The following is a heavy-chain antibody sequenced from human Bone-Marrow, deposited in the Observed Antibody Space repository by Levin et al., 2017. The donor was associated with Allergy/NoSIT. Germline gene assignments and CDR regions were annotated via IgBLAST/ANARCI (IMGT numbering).Heavy chain of an antibody. V-gene: IGHV4-31*03. J-gene: IGHJ4*02. D-gene: IGHD3-10*01. CDR2: IYYNGST. CDR3: ARVLAGFDGSAMAYDY. CDR1: GASIRSGAYY. Sequence: SETLSLTCTVSGASIRSGAYYWSWVRQPPGQGLEWIGYIYYNGSTYFNPSLKSRVSISVDTSTNQFSLKLSSVTAADTAHYYCARVLAGFDGSAMAYDYWGRGSLVTVSS.